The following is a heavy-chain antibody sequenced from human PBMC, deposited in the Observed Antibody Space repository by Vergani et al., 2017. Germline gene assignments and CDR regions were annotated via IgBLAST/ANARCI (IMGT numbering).Heavy chain of an antibody. D-gene: IGHD3-10*01. CDR2: IYYSGST. CDR1: GGSISSGGYY. Sequence: QVQLQESGPGLVKPSQTLSLTCIVSGGSISSGGYYWSWIRQHPGKGLEWIGYIYYSGSTYYNPSLKSRVTISVDTSKNQFSLKLSSVTAADTAVYYCAKAFTMVRGAPWNYYGMDVWGQGTTVTVSS. J-gene: IGHJ6*02. CDR3: AKAFTMVRGAPWNYYGMDV. V-gene: IGHV4-31*03.